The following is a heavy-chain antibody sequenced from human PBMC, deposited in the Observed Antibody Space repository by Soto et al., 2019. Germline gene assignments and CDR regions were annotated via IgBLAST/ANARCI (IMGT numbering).Heavy chain of an antibody. CDR1: GGSISSGDYY. CDR2: IYYSGST. CDR3: AREGRYFDWSSFDY. J-gene: IGHJ4*02. Sequence: QVQLQESGPGLVKPSQTLSLTCTVSGGSISSGDYYWSWIRQPPGKGLEWIGYIYYSGSTYYNPSLKSRVTISVDTSKNQFSLKPRSVTAADTAVYYCAREGRYFDWSSFDYWGQGTLVTVSS. V-gene: IGHV4-30-4*01. D-gene: IGHD3-9*01.